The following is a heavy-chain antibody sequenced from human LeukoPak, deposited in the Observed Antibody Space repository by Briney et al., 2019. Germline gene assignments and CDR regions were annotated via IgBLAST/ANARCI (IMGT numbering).Heavy chain of an antibody. V-gene: IGHV3-30*02. Sequence: PGGSLRLACAPSGFTFSTYGMQWVRQAPGKGLEWVAFIRNDGSDKYYADSVKGRCTISRDNSKKTLYLQMNSLRAEDTAIYYCAKLGYLHYYDSSGPDYWGQGPLVTVSS. D-gene: IGHD3-22*01. CDR1: GFTFSTYG. CDR2: IRNDGSDK. J-gene: IGHJ4*02. CDR3: AKLGYLHYYDSSGPDY.